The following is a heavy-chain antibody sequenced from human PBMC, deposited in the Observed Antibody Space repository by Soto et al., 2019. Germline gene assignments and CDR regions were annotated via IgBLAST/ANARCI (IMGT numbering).Heavy chain of an antibody. J-gene: IGHJ6*02. CDR3: ARIPWGFWSGYTPKPNYYYGMDV. Sequence: PSETLSLTCAVSGGSISSSNWWSWVRQPPGKGLEWIGEIYHSGSTNYNPSLKSRVTISVDTSKNQFSLKLSSVTAADTAVYYCARIPWGFWSGYTPKPNYYYGMDVWGQGTTVTVS. D-gene: IGHD3-3*01. CDR2: IYHSGST. V-gene: IGHV4-4*02. CDR1: GGSISSSNW.